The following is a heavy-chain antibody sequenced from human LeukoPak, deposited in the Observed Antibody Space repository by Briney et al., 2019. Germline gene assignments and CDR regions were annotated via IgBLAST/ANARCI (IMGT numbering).Heavy chain of an antibody. CDR3: ARGTTQRRCPIDP. V-gene: IGHV3-30*04. Sequence: PGGSLRLSCATSGFTFSGSAMHWVRQAPGKGLEWVAVISYDGSNKYYADSVKGRFTISRDNSKNTLYLQMNSLRAEDTAVYYCARGTTQRRCPIDPWGQGTLVTVSS. CDR2: ISYDGSNK. J-gene: IGHJ5*02. CDR1: GFTFSGSA. D-gene: IGHD4-17*01.